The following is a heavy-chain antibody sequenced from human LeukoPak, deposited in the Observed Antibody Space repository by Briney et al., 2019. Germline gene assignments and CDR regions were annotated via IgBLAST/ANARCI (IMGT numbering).Heavy chain of an antibody. CDR3: VSFYETY. J-gene: IGHJ4*02. Sequence: GGSLRLSCAASGFTFSTYCMHWVRQAPGKGPMWVSRICPDGTVTNYADSVKARFIISRDNARNTVYLQMNSLRVEDTAVYYCVSFYETYWGRGTLVTVSS. CDR2: ICPDGTVT. CDR1: GFTFSTYC. D-gene: IGHD2-2*01. V-gene: IGHV3-74*01.